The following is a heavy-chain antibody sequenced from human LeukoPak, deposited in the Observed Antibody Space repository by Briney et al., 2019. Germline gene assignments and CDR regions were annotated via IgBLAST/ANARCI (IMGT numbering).Heavy chain of an antibody. Sequence: PGGSLRLSCTPSGFTFGDYAMSWLRQAPGKGLEWVGFIRSKAYGGTTESAASVKGIFTISRDDSNSIAYLQMNSLETEDTAVYYCTRGGSWHGSYLDYWGQGTLVTVSS. CDR3: TRGGSWHGSYLDY. CDR1: GFTFGDYA. CDR2: IRSKAYGGTT. D-gene: IGHD6-13*01. V-gene: IGHV3-49*03. J-gene: IGHJ4*02.